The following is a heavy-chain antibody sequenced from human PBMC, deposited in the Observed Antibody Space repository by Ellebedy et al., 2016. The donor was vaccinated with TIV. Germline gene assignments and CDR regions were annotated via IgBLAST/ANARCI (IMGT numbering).Heavy chain of an antibody. V-gene: IGHV4-31*03. CDR3: ARAPPYSISYFDY. CDR2: IYYSDTT. CDR1: GASINAGGYF. J-gene: IGHJ4*02. Sequence: TLSLTXIVSGASINAGGYFWSWIRQHPVKGLEWIGHIYYSDTTSYNPSLKSRVSISVDASKNQFSLKLTSVTAADTAIYFCARAPPYSISYFDYWGQGALVTVSS. D-gene: IGHD6-13*01.